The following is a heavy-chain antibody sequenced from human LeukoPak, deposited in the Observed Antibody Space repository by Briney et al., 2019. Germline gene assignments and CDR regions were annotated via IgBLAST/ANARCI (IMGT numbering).Heavy chain of an antibody. D-gene: IGHD4-17*01. Sequence: GGSLRLSCAASEFDFSSHAMTWVCQAPGKGLEWVSAISISGSKTYYADSVKGRFTISRDNSKNTLYLQMNSLRAEDTAVYYCANEIRPNDYWGRGTQVTVSS. CDR1: EFDFSSHA. CDR3: ANEIRPNDY. CDR2: ISISGSKT. J-gene: IGHJ4*02. V-gene: IGHV3-23*01.